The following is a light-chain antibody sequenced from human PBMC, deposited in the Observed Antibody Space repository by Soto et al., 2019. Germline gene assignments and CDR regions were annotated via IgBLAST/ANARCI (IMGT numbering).Light chain of an antibody. CDR3: QVWDSSSYHLV. V-gene: IGLV3-21*02. J-gene: IGLJ2*01. CDR1: NIGSKS. CDR2: DDS. Sequence: SSELTQPPSVSVAPGQTARITCGGDNIGSKSVHWYQQKPGQAPVLVVYDDSDRPSGIPERFSGSNSGNTATLTITWVEPGDEADYYCQVWDSSSYHLVFGGGTKLTVL.